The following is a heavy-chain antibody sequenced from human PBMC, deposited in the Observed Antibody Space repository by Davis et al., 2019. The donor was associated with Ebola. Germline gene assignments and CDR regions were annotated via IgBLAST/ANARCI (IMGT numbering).Heavy chain of an antibody. Sequence: SVKVSCKASGDTFSNYAISWVRQAPGQGLEWMGGIIPIFGTTNYAQKFQGRVTITADESTSTAYMKLSSLRSEDTAVYYCARFYTIFGVTWGQGTLVTVSS. CDR2: IIPIFGTT. CDR3: ARFYTIFGVT. CDR1: GDTFSNYA. J-gene: IGHJ5*02. V-gene: IGHV1-69*13. D-gene: IGHD3-3*01.